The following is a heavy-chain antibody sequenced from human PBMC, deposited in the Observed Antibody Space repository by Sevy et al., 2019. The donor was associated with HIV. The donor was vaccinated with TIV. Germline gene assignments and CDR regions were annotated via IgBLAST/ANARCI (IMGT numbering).Heavy chain of an antibody. V-gene: IGHV2-5*01. D-gene: IGHD6-13*01. CDR3: AHTPRHSSSCYSGVYWFDP. Sequence: SGPTLVNPTQTLTLTCTFSGFSLSTSGVGVGWIRQPPGKALEWLALIYWNDDKRYSPSLKSRLTITKDTSKNQVVLSMTNMDPVDTATYYCAHTPRHSSSCYSGVYWFDPWGQRTLVTASS. J-gene: IGHJ5*02. CDR1: GFSLSTSGVG. CDR2: IYWNDDK.